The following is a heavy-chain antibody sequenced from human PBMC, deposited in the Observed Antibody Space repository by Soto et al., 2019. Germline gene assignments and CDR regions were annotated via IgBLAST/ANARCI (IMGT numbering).Heavy chain of an antibody. Sequence: GGSLRLSCAASGFTFSSYSMNWVRQATGKGLEWVSSISSSSYIYYADSVKGRFTISRDNAKNSLYLQMNSLRAEDTAVYYCARVLTPITIFGVALDYWGQGTLVTVSS. CDR1: GFTFSSYS. CDR3: ARVLTPITIFGVALDY. J-gene: IGHJ4*02. CDR2: ISSSSYI. D-gene: IGHD3-3*01. V-gene: IGHV3-21*01.